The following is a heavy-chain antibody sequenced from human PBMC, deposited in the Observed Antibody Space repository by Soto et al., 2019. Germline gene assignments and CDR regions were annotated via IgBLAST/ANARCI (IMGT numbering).Heavy chain of an antibody. Sequence: SETLSLTCTVSGGAINSYYWTWIRQPAGKGLEWIGRIYSSGSTKYNPSLQSRVTMSLDTSKNQFSLRLTSVTAADTAVYYCARGQRFPACFAPGGKGPLVTVS. D-gene: IGHD2-2*01. CDR1: GGAINSYY. J-gene: IGHJ5*02. CDR3: ARGQRFPACFAP. CDR2: IYSSGST. V-gene: IGHV4-4*07.